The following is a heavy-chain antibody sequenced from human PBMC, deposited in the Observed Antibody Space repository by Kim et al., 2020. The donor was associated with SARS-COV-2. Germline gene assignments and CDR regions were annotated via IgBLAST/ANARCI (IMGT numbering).Heavy chain of an antibody. CDR2: IKQDGSEK. Sequence: GGSLRLSCAASGFTFSSYWMSWVRQAPGKGLEWVANIKQDGSEKYYVDSVKGRFTISRDNAKNSLYLQMNSLRAEDTAVYYCARGFNYVGATTMAFDIWGQGTMVTVSS. CDR3: ARGFNYVGATTMAFDI. D-gene: IGHD1-26*01. J-gene: IGHJ3*02. CDR1: GFTFSSYW. V-gene: IGHV3-7*05.